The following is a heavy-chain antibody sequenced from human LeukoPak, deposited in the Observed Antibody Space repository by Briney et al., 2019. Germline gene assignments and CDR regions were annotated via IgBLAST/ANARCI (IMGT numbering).Heavy chain of an antibody. CDR3: ARDARAAAGTENWFDP. CDR1: GYTFTSYA. J-gene: IGHJ5*02. D-gene: IGHD6-13*01. CDR2: INTNTGNP. Sequence: EASVTVSCTASGYTFTSYAMNWVRQAPGQGLEWMGWINTNTGNPTYAQGFTGRFVFSLDTSVSTAYLQISSLKAEDTAVYYCARDARAAAGTENWFDPWGQGTLVTVSS. V-gene: IGHV7-4-1*02.